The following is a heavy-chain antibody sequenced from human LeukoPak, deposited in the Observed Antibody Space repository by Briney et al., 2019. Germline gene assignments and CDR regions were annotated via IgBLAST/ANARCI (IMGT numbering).Heavy chain of an antibody. CDR3: ARFRSGYSGGL. D-gene: IGHD5-12*01. J-gene: IGHJ4*02. CDR2: VNSDGSST. V-gene: IGHV3-74*01. CDR1: GFTFSSYW. Sequence: GGSLRLSCAASGFTFSSYWMHWVRQAPGKGLVWVSRVNSDGSSTTYADSVKGRFTISRDNAKNTLYLQMNSLRAEDTAVYYCARFRSGYSGGLWGQGTLVTVSS.